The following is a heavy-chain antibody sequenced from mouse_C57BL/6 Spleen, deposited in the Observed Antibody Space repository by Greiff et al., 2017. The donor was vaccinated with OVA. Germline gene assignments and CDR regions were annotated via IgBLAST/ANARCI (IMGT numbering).Heavy chain of an antibody. CDR1: GYAFTNYL. Sequence: QVQLQQSGAELVRPGTSVKVSCKASGYAFTNYLIEWVKQRPGQGLEWIGVINPGSGGTNYNEKFKGKATLTADKSSSTAYMQLSSLTSEDSAVYFCARVDERSSPFAYWGQGTLVTVSA. D-gene: IGHD1-3*01. V-gene: IGHV1-54*01. CDR2: INPGSGGT. J-gene: IGHJ3*01. CDR3: ARVDERSSPFAY.